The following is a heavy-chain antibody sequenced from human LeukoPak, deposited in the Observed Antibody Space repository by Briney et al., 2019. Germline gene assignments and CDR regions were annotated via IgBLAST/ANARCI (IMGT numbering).Heavy chain of an antibody. CDR2: IYYSGST. J-gene: IGHJ5*02. V-gene: IGHV4-34*01. Sequence: SETLSLTCAVYGGSFSGYYWSWIRQPPGKGLEWIGSIYYSGSTYYNPSLKSRVTISVDTSKNQFSLKLSSVTAADTAVYYCAILYYDILTGPTWFDPWGQGTLVTVSS. CDR3: AILYYDILTGPTWFDP. CDR1: GGSFSGYY. D-gene: IGHD3-9*01.